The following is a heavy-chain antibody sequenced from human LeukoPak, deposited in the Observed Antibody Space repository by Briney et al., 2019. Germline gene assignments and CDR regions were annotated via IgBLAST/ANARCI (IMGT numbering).Heavy chain of an antibody. Sequence: PGGSLRLSCAPSGFTFDEHGTNWGRDAPGEGVEWGSKNNWNGGSRTYADSVKGRVTISRDNAKNSVYLEMNCLRAEDTALYYCARDLFLVGSGMDVWGQGPTVTVSS. CDR1: GFTFDEHG. V-gene: IGHV3-20*04. CDR3: ARDLFLVGSGMDV. J-gene: IGHJ6*02. D-gene: IGHD3-3*01. CDR2: NNWNGGSR.